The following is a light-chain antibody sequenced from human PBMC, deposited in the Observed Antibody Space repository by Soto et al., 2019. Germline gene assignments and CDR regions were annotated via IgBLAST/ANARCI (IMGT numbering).Light chain of an antibody. CDR1: SSNIGAGYD. Sequence: QSVLTQPPSVSGAPGQRISISCTGSSSNIGAGYDVHWYQQFPGTAPKLLIFGNTNRPSGVPDRFSASKSATSASLAITGLQAEDEADYYCSSYTSRSSTTLMVFGGGTKLTVL. CDR2: GNT. V-gene: IGLV1-40*01. J-gene: IGLJ2*01. CDR3: SSYTSRSSTTLMV.